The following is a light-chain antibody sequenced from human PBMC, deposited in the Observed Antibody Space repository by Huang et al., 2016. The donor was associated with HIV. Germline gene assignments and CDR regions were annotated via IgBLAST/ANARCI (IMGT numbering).Light chain of an antibody. J-gene: IGKJ2*01. CDR1: RNLTNSQ. V-gene: IGKV3-20*01. Sequence: EVVLTQSPGLLSLSAGERASLSCRASRNLTNSQLAWYQQQVGQPPRLLVFGALTRVSGGPGRLNGCLSGRDFTLSISGLEPDDFATYYCQQYDTFSFGQGTRLE. CDR3: QQYDTFS. CDR2: GAL.